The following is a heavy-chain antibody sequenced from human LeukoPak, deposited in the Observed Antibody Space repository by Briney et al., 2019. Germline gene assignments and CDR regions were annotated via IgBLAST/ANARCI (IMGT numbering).Heavy chain of an antibody. J-gene: IGHJ3*02. CDR1: GYTLTELS. D-gene: IGHD3-10*01. V-gene: IGHV1-24*01. CDR2: FDPEDGET. CDR3: ATVSPGRYYGSGAGPGAFDI. Sequence: GASVKVSCKVSGYTLTELSMHWVRQAPGKGLEWMGGFDPEDGETIYAQKFQGRVTMTEDTSTDTAYMELSSLRSEDTAVYYCATVSPGRYYGSGAGPGAFDIWGQGTMVTVSS.